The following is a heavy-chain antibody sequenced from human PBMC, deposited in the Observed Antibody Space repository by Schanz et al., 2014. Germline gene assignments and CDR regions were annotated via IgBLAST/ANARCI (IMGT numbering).Heavy chain of an antibody. V-gene: IGHV3-23*01. J-gene: IGHJ4*02. CDR3: ARDRRNADLDY. Sequence: EVHLLDSGGGLVQPGGSLRLSCAASGFTFSSYAMSWVRQAPGKGLEWVSSINTGGDSTYYADSVKGRFTISRDNAKNSLYLEMNSLRAEDTALYYCARDRRNADLDYWGQGTLVTVSS. CDR2: INTGGDST. CDR1: GFTFSSYA. D-gene: IGHD1-1*01.